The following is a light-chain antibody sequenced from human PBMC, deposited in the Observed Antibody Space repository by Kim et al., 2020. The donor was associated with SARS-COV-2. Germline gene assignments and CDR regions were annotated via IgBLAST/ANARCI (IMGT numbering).Light chain of an antibody. Sequence: QTAARTCPVTSDNGSHRGACWMQQRQSHPPKSLSYRDNNRTTGISARFSAYTAGNTASLTIAGLQPEDEADYYCSAWDRSLDAVVFGGGTQLTVL. V-gene: IGLV10-54*01. CDR1: SDNGSHRG. CDR3: SAWDRSLDAVV. CDR2: RDN. J-gene: IGLJ2*01.